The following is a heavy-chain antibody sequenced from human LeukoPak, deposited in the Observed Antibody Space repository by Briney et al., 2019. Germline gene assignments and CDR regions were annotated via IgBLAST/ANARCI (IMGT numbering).Heavy chain of an antibody. CDR1: GDSISSYY. J-gene: IGHJ4*02. D-gene: IGHD1-26*01. V-gene: IGHV4-59*01. CDR3: ARGTVGAPSDY. Sequence: SETLSLTCTVSGDSISSYYWSWIRQPPGKGLEWIGYIFYSGSTNYNPSLKSRVTISVDTTRNQFSLKLSSVTAADTAVYYCARGTVGAPSDYWGQGTLVTISS. CDR2: IFYSGST.